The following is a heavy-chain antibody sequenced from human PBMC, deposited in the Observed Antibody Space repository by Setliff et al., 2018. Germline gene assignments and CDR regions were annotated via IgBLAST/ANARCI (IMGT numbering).Heavy chain of an antibody. Sequence: GGSLRLSCAASGFTFSTYWMSWVRQAPGKGLEWVANIKQDGNETYYVDSVKGRFTISRDNSKNTLYLQMNSLRAEDTAVYYCAKDMGAVDYWGQGTRVTVSS. CDR2: IKQDGNET. D-gene: IGHD1-26*01. CDR3: AKDMGAVDY. J-gene: IGHJ4*02. V-gene: IGHV3-7*03. CDR1: GFTFSTYW.